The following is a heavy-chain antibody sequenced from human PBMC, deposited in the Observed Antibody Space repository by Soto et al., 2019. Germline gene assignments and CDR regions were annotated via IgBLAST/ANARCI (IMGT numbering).Heavy chain of an antibody. V-gene: IGHV3-48*03. Sequence: EVQLVESGGGLVQPGGSLRLSCAASGFTFSSYEMNWVRQAPGKGLEWVSYISSSGTTIYDADSVKSRITISRDNAKNSRFRQINGLRADDTAVYYCARAPLGGWLIGSGTYGYGMDVWGHGTTVTVSS. J-gene: IGHJ6*02. CDR3: ARAPLGGWLIGSGTYGYGMDV. CDR2: ISSSGTTI. CDR1: GFTFSSYE. D-gene: IGHD3-10*01.